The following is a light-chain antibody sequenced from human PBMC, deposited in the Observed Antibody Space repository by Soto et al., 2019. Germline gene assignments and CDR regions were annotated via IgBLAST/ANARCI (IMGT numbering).Light chain of an antibody. J-gene: IGKJ1*01. CDR1: RDIDSY. V-gene: IGKV1-9*01. CDR2: DAS. Sequence: DIQLTQSPALLSASVGDRVTITCRASRDIDSYLAWYQLKPGKGPKLLIYDASTLQSGAPSRFSGSGSGTEFTLTISSLQPEDFATYYCQQLNIYPQTFGQGTKLEIK. CDR3: QQLNIYPQT.